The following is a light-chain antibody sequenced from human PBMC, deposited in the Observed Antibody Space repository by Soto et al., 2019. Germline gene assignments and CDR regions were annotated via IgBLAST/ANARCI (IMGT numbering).Light chain of an antibody. V-gene: IGLV2-14*01. CDR3: SSYTSSSTDVV. Sequence: QSALTQPASVSGSPGQSITISCTGTSRDVGGYNYVSWHQQHPGKAPKLMIYDVSNRPSGVSNRFSGCKSGNTASLTISVLQDEDEADYYCSSYTSSSTDVVFGGGTKLTVL. CDR2: DVS. J-gene: IGLJ2*01. CDR1: SRDVGGYNY.